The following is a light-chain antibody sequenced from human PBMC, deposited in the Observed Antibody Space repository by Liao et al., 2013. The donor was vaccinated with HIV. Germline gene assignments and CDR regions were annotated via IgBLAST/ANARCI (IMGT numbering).Light chain of an antibody. Sequence: SYELTQPPSVSVAPGETARITCGGNNIETKSVHWYQQKSGQAPVLVIYYDSDRPSGIPERFSGSNSGNTATLTISRVEAGDEADYYCQVWDSGSDDYVFGTGTKVTVL. CDR3: QVWDSGSDDYV. CDR1: NIETKS. V-gene: IGLV3-21*01. CDR2: YDS. J-gene: IGLJ1*01.